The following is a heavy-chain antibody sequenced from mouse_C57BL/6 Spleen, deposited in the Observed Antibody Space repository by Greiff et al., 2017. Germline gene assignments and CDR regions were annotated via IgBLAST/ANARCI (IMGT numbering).Heavy chain of an antibody. Sequence: QVQLKQPGAELVKPGASVKLSCKASGYTFTSYWMHWVKQRPGQGLEWIGMIHPNSGSTNYNEKFKSKATLTVDKSSSTAYMQLSSLTSEDSAVYYCARPDYGTPAWFAYWGQGTLVTVSA. J-gene: IGHJ3*01. CDR1: GYTFTSYW. D-gene: IGHD1-1*01. CDR2: IHPNSGST. V-gene: IGHV1-64*01. CDR3: ARPDYGTPAWFAY.